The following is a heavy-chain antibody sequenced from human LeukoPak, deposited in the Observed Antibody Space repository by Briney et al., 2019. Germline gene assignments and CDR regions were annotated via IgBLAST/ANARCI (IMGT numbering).Heavy chain of an antibody. V-gene: IGHV1-46*01. Sequence: ASVKVSCKASGYTFTDYFMHWVRQAPGQGLEWMGIMNPSGGSPTYARRFQGRVTMTRDTSTSTGYMELSSLRSEDTAVYYCARNPAGTNHYDSSGLSFDDWGQGTMVTVSS. D-gene: IGHD3-22*01. CDR2: MNPSGGSP. CDR3: ARNPAGTNHYDSSGLSFDD. CDR1: GYTFTDYF. J-gene: IGHJ3*01.